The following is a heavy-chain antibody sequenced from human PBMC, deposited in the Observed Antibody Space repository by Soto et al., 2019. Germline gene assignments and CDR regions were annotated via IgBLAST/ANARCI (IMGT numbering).Heavy chain of an antibody. CDR1: ADSFSSYG. CDR3: ARVVPDGGVEPGVVRGYLDT. J-gene: IGHJ4*02. Sequence: QVQLVQSGAEVKEPGSAVKVSCKAPADSFSSYGISWVRQAPGQGPEWMGGIIPIFGTTSYAEKVQGRVTVTADESTNTAYLDLSSLRSEDTALDYCARVVPDGGVEPGVVRGYLDTWGRGTLVTVSS. V-gene: IGHV1-69*01. D-gene: IGHD3-3*01. CDR2: IIPIFGTT.